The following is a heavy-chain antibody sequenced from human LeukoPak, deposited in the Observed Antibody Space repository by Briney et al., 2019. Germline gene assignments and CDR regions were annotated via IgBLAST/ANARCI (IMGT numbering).Heavy chain of an antibody. J-gene: IGHJ4*02. D-gene: IGHD2-8*01. Sequence: PSETLSLTCTVSGYSISSGYYWGWIRRPPPKGLEWIGGSFYSRSTYYNPSLKRRVTISVDTSKNQFSLKLSSVAAADTAVYYCARDPEGYCTNGVCPPGGHYWGQGTLVSVSS. CDR2: SFYSRST. CDR1: GYSISSGYY. CDR3: ARDPEGYCTNGVCPPGGHY. V-gene: IGHV4-38-2*02.